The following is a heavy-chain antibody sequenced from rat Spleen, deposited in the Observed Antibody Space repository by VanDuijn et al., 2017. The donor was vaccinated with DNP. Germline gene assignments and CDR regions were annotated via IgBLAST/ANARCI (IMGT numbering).Heavy chain of an antibody. V-gene: IGHV5-22*01. J-gene: IGHJ2*01. CDR2: ISYDGGST. D-gene: IGHD1-10*01. Sequence: EVQLVESGGGLVQPGRSLKVSCAASGFTFSDYYMAWVRQAPTKGLEWVAYISYDGGSTYYPDSVKGRFTISRDNAKSTLYLQMNSLRSEDMATYYCARRQQLFYFDHWGQGVMVTVSS. CDR3: ARRQQLFYFDH. CDR1: GFTFSDYY.